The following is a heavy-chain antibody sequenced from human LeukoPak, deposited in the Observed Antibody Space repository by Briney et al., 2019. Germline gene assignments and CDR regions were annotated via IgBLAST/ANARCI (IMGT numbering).Heavy chain of an antibody. CDR1: GGSISSYY. CDR2: IHTSGST. V-gene: IGHV4-4*09. D-gene: IGHD4-23*01. J-gene: IGHJ4*02. Sequence: SETLSLTCTVSGGSISSYYWSWIRQPPGKGLEWIGYIHTSGSTNYNPSLKSRVTISVDTSKNQFSLKLSSVTAADTAVYYCARQGRGYGGNSDYWGQGTLVTVSS. CDR3: ARQGRGYGGNSDY.